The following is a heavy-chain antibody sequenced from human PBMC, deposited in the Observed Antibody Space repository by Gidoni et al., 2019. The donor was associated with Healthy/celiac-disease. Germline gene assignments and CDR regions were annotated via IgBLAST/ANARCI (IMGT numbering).Heavy chain of an antibody. CDR2: IKSKTNGGTT. V-gene: IGHV3-15*01. Sequence: EVQLVESVGGLVKPGGSLRLSCAASRFTFTNAWMSWVRQAPGKGLEWVGRIKSKTNGGTTDYAAPVKGRFTISRDDSQNTLFLQMNSLKTEDTAVYYCSTVGSWYPGEYWGQGTLVTVSS. CDR1: RFTFTNAW. CDR3: STVGSWYPGEY. D-gene: IGHD6-13*01. J-gene: IGHJ4*02.